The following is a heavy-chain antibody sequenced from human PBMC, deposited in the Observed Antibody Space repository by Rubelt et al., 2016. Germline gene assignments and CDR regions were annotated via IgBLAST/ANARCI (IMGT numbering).Heavy chain of an antibody. CDR1: GGSIRSSFYY. CDR3: ARDPRYHGSGSPVDY. CDR2: INYSGST. Sequence: QLQLQESGPGLVKPSETLSLTCSVSGGSIRSSFYYWGWIRQPPGKGLEWIGSINYSGSTYYNPSLKNRVTISVDTSKNQFSLKLTAGTAADTAVYYCARDPRYHGSGSPVDYWGQGTLVTVSS. J-gene: IGHJ4*02. D-gene: IGHD3-10*01. V-gene: IGHV4-39*07.